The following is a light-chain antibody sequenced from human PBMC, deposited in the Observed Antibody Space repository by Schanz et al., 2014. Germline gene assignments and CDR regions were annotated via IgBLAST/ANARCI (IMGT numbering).Light chain of an antibody. CDR3: QQRSNWHLT. J-gene: IGKJ4*01. V-gene: IGKV3D-20*02. CDR2: GAS. Sequence: EIVLTQSPGTLSLSPGERATLSCRASQSVSSSYLAWYQQKPGQAPRLLIYGASSRATGIPDRFSGSGSGTDFTLTISSLEPEDYAVYYCQQRSNWHLTFGGGTKVEIK. CDR1: QSVSSSY.